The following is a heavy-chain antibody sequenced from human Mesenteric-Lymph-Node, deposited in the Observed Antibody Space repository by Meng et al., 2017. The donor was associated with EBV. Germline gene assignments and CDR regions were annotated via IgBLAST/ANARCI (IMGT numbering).Heavy chain of an antibody. J-gene: IGHJ5*02. D-gene: IGHD2-2*02. V-gene: IGHV4-30-4*01. CDR1: GGSVSSGNNY. CDR2: IYYSGRT. Sequence: VEVQWSGPGLVTPSQTLSLTCTVSGGSVSSGNNYWIWLRQPPGKGLEWIGYIYYSGRTYYNPSLESRVTMSVDTSKNQFSLNLNSVTAADTAVYYCARVNGDCFSTICYKGWFDPWGQGTLVTVSS. CDR3: ARVNGDCFSTICYKGWFDP.